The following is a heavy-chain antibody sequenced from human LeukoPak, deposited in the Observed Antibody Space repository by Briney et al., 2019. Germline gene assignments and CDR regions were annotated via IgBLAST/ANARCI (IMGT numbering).Heavy chain of an antibody. CDR3: ARPRTASLYDFDY. J-gene: IGHJ4*02. D-gene: IGHD6-13*01. Sequence: GGSLRLSCAASGFTFRSYWMAWVRQAPGKGLEWVANIKEDGSEKYYVDSVMGRFTISRDNAKNSLYMQMNSLRAEDAAVYYCARPRTASLYDFDYWGQGTLVTVSS. CDR1: GFTFRSYW. V-gene: IGHV3-7*01. CDR2: IKEDGSEK.